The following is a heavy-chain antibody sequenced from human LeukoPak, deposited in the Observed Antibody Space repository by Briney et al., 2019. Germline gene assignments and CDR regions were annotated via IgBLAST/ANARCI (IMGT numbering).Heavy chain of an antibody. J-gene: IGHJ6*04. CDR1: GGSFSGYY. V-gene: IGHV4-34*01. CDR3: ARQRALGDYYYYYGMDV. CDR2: INHSGST. Sequence: SETLSLTCAVYGGSFSGYYWSWIRQPPGKGPEWIGEINHSGSTNYNPSLKSRVTISVDTSKNQFSLKLSSVTAADTAVYYCARQRALGDYYYYYGMDVWGKGTTVTVSS. D-gene: IGHD6-25*01.